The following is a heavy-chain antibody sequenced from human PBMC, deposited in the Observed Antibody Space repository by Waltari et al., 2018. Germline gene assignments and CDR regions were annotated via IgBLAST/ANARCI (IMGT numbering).Heavy chain of an antibody. CDR1: GFDSSNHW. CDR3: VRGPSVDYSNPVPFDL. CDR2: IKRWAPI. J-gene: IGHJ4*02. D-gene: IGHD4-4*01. V-gene: IGHV3-74*01. Sequence: EVRLVESGGGLVQPGETLTLSCAASGFDSSNHWMSWVRQFPGKGPVWVDRIKRWAPIGYVDSVRGRFTIFRDSSTNTLSLQMRSLTVEDTALYYCVRGPSVDYSNPVPFDLWGQGTLVTVSS.